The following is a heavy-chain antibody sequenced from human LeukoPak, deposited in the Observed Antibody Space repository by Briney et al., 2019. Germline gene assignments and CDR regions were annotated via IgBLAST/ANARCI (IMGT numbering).Heavy chain of an antibody. CDR2: INWNGGST. V-gene: IGHV3-20*01. CDR3: ARAIAALGGMDV. CDR1: GFTFDDYG. Sequence: GGSLRLSCAASGFTFDDYGMSWVRQAPGKGLEWVSGINWNGGSTGYADSVKGRFTISRDNARNSLYLQMNSLRAEDTALYHCARAIAALGGMDVWGQGTTVTVSS. D-gene: IGHD6-13*01. J-gene: IGHJ6*02.